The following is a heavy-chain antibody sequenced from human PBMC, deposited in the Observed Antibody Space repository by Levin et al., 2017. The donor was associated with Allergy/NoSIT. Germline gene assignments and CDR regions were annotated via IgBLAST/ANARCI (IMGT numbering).Heavy chain of an antibody. J-gene: IGHJ6*02. Sequence: PGGSLRLSCAVYGGSFSDYNWSWIRQPPGKGLQWIGEITHSGSTTYTPSLKSRVTILVDTSKNEISLRLSSATAADTAVYYCSRVRDILTGYYRGSQASYYYGMDVWGQGTTVTVSS. CDR1: GGSFSDYN. D-gene: IGHD3-9*01. CDR2: ITHSGST. V-gene: IGHV4-34*01. CDR3: SRVRDILTGYYRGSQASYYYGMDV.